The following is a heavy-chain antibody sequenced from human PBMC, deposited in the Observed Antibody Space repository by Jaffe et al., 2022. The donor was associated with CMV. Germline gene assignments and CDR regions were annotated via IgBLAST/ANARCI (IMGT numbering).Heavy chain of an antibody. CDR3: VKMPPVGATDY. D-gene: IGHD1-26*01. Sequence: EVQLVESGGGLVQPGGSLRLSCSASGFTFSSYAMHWVRQAPGKGLEYVSAISSNGGSTYYADSVKGRFTISRDNSKNTLYLQMSSLRAEDTAVYYCVKMPPVGATDYWGQGTLVTVSS. CDR2: ISSNGGST. V-gene: IGHV3-64D*06. CDR1: GFTFSSYA. J-gene: IGHJ4*02.